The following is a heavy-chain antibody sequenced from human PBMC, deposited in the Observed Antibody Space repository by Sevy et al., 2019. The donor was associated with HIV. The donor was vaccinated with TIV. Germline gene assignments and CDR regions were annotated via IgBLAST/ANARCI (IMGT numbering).Heavy chain of an antibody. CDR2: ISSNSAYI. D-gene: IGHD1-1*01. Sequence: GGSLRLSCAASGFTFSSYRMTWVRLAPGKGLEWVSCISSNSAYINYADSVKGRFTISRDNAKNLLYLQMDSLRAEDTAVYYCARAVLEISTWRSDYWGQGTLVTVSS. CDR3: ARAVLEISTWRSDY. CDR1: GFTFSSYR. V-gene: IGHV3-21*01. J-gene: IGHJ4*02.